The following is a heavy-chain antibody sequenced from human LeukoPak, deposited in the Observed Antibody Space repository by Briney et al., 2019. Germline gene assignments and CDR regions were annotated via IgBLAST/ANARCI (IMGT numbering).Heavy chain of an antibody. CDR2: INTPSDGT. V-gene: IGHV1-2*02. Sequence: ASVKVSCKASGYTFTGYYMHWVRQAPGQGLEWMGWINTPSDGTNYAQKFQGRVTMTRDTSISTAYMELSRLRSDDTAVYYCARAALPYYDSSGYHDALDYWGQGTLVTVSS. D-gene: IGHD3-22*01. CDR3: ARAALPYYDSSGYHDALDY. CDR1: GYTFTGYY. J-gene: IGHJ4*02.